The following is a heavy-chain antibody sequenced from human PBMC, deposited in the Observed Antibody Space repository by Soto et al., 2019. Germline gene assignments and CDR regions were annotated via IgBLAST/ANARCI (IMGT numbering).Heavy chain of an antibody. CDR3: AHRYDAAYSSWPPTNWFDP. CDR2: IYWDDDK. D-gene: IGHD6-13*01. J-gene: IGHJ5*02. V-gene: IGHV2-5*02. Sequence: QITLKESGPTLVKPTQTLTLTCTFSGFSLSTSGVGVGWIRQPPGKALEWLALIYWDDDKRYSPSLKSRLTVTKDTSKHQVVLTMTNMDPVDTATYYCAHRYDAAYSSWPPTNWFDPWGQGTLVTVSS. CDR1: GFSLSTSGVG.